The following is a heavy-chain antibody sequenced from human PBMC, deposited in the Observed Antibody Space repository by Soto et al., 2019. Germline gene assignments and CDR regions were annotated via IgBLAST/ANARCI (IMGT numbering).Heavy chain of an antibody. V-gene: IGHV3-23*01. CDR1: GFTFSNYA. D-gene: IGHD4-17*01. J-gene: IGHJ4*02. CDR2: ISGSVGST. Sequence: EVQLLESGGGLVQPGGSLRLSCEASGFTFSNYAMNWVRQAPGKGLEWVSAISGSVGSTNYADSVKGRFTISRDTSKNTLYLQMNSLRAEDTAVYYCAKGLSYTVTQTFDYWGQGALVTVSS. CDR3: AKGLSYTVTQTFDY.